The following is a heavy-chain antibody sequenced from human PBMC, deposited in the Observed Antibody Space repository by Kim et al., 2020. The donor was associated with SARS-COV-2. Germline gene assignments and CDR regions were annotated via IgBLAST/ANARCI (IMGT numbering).Heavy chain of an antibody. Sequence: YAAPVKGRFTISRDDSKNTLYLQMNSLKTEDTAVYYCTTDNSGYDPFDYWGQGTLVTVSS. J-gene: IGHJ4*02. D-gene: IGHD5-12*01. V-gene: IGHV3-15*01. CDR3: TTDNSGYDPFDY.